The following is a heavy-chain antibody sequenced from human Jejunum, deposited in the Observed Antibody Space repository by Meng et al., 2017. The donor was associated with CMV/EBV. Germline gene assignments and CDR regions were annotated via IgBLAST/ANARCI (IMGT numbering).Heavy chain of an antibody. D-gene: IGHD3-10*01. CDR2: INPHGGTT. J-gene: IGHJ4*02. V-gene: IGHV1-46*01. Sequence: GYTFTNYYMHWVRQAPGHGLEWMGIINPHGGTTTYEKQFQGRVTMTRDTSTTTVYLDLSSLRSEDTAVYYCARDPYGAGSSALDYWGQGTLVTVSS. CDR1: GYTFTNYY. CDR3: ARDPYGAGSSALDY.